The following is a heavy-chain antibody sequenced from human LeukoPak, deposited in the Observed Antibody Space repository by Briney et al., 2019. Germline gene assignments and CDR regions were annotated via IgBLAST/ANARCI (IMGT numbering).Heavy chain of an antibody. Sequence: PGGSLRLSCAASGFTFSSYAMHWVRQAPGKGLEWVAVISYDGSNKYYADSVKGRFTISRDNSKNTLYLQMNSLRAEDTAVYYCARVSGSHFDYWGQGTLVTVSS. D-gene: IGHD3-3*01. J-gene: IGHJ4*02. CDR3: ARVSGSHFDY. CDR2: ISYDGSNK. CDR1: GFTFSSYA. V-gene: IGHV3-30-3*01.